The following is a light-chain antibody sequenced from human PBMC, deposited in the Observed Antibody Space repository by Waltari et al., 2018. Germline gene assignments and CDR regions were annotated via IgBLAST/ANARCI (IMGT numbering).Light chain of an antibody. Sequence: QSALTQPPSVSGSPGQSVTISCTATSSDFGNYNRVSWYQQSPGTAPKLMIYDVTNRPSGFPHRFSGSKSGNTASLTISGLQAEDEADYYCSSPTTSITWVFGGGTKLTVL. CDR3: SSPTTSITWV. CDR1: SSDFGNYNR. CDR2: DVT. J-gene: IGLJ3*02. V-gene: IGLV2-18*02.